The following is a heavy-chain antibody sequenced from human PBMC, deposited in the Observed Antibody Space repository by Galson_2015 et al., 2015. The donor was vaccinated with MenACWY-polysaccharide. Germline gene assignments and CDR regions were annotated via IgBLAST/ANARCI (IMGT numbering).Heavy chain of an antibody. CDR3: ARLLDTYNAFDI. V-gene: IGHV3-53*01. J-gene: IGHJ3*02. Sequence: SLRLSCAASGFTVSSNYMSWVRQAPGKGLEWVSVMYRSGNTYYADSVKGRFSISRGNSKNTLYLQMNSLRAEDTAVFYCARLLDTYNAFDIWGQGTMVTVSS. D-gene: IGHD1-26*01. CDR2: MYRSGNT. CDR1: GFTVSSNY.